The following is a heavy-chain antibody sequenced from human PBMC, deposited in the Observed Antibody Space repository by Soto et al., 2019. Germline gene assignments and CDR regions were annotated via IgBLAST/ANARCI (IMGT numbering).Heavy chain of an antibody. CDR2: ISAHNGTT. J-gene: IGHJ4*02. CDR3: ARGRYGEY. Sequence: QVHLVQSGAEVKKPGASVKVSCKGSGYAFTTYGITWVRQAPGQGLEWMGWISAHNGTTKYAQKLQGRVTVTRDTSPSTACMELRSLRSDDTAVYYCARGRYGEYWGQGALVTVSS. D-gene: IGHD3-10*01. V-gene: IGHV1-18*01. CDR1: GYAFTTYG.